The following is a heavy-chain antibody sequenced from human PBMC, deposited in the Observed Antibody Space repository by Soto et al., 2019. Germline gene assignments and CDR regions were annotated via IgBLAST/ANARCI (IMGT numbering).Heavy chain of an antibody. CDR2: NHAGHGYT. V-gene: IGHV1-3*01. CDR1: GYTFDNYA. J-gene: IGHJ3*02. D-gene: IGHD5-12*01. Sequence: QVQLLQSGAQVKKPGASVKASCKASGYTFDNYALHWVRQAPGRRVEWMGWNHAGHGYTKYLQSVLGRVTITRGTSASTVDMGLSSLRSEDTAVYYCARVQDSGYDFKLGVDSWGQGTRVTVSS. CDR3: ARVQDSGYDFKLGVDS.